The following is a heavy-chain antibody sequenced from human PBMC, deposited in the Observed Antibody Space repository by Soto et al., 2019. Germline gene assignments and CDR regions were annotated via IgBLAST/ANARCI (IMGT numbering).Heavy chain of an antibody. V-gene: IGHV3-30-3*01. CDR1: GFTFSSYA. CDR3: ARTITGTIDY. CDR2: ISYDGSNK. Sequence: GGSLRLSCAASGFTFSSYAMHWVRQAPGKGLEWVAVISYDGSNKYYADSVKGRFTISRDNSKNTLYLQMNSLRAEDTAVYYCARTITGTIDYWGQGTLVTVS. J-gene: IGHJ4*02. D-gene: IGHD1-20*01.